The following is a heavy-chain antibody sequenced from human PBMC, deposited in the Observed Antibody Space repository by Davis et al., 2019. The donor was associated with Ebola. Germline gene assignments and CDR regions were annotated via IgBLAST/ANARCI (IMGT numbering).Heavy chain of an antibody. CDR2: INPSGGST. CDR1: GYTFTSYY. D-gene: IGHD2-15*01. Sequence: AASVKVSCKASGYTFTSYYMHWVRQAPGQGLEWMGIINPSGGSTSYAQKFQGRVTMTRDTSTSTVYMELSSLRSEDTAVYYCAREVVVMVAANSQYYYGMDVWGKGTTVTVSS. CDR3: AREVVVMVAANSQYYYGMDV. J-gene: IGHJ6*04. V-gene: IGHV1-46*01.